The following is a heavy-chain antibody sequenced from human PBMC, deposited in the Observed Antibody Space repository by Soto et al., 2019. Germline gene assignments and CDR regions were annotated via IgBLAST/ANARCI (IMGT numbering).Heavy chain of an antibody. J-gene: IGHJ4*02. V-gene: IGHV3-48*02. CDR2: ISSSSSTI. CDR3: ARDHVGYSIDY. CDR1: GFTFSTYS. D-gene: IGHD4-4*01. Sequence: GGSLRLSCAASGFTFSTYSMNWVRQAPGKGLEWVSYISSSSSTIYYADSVKGRFTVSRDNAKSSLYLQMNSLGDEDTAVYYCARDHVGYSIDYWGQGTLVTVSS.